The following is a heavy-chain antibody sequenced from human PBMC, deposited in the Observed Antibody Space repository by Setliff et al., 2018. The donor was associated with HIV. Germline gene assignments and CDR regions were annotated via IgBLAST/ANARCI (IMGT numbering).Heavy chain of an antibody. J-gene: IGHJ4*02. D-gene: IGHD5-12*01. Sequence: GASVKVSCKASGYTFTTYSFTWVRQAPGQGLEWMGWISAFNGNTNYAQKLQGRFTMTTDTSTSTAYMELRSLRSDDTAVYYCAGGGYGWGDLGPVLDYWGQGTLVTVSS. CDR3: AGGGYGWGDLGPVLDY. CDR2: ISAFNGNT. V-gene: IGHV1-18*01. CDR1: GYTFTTYS.